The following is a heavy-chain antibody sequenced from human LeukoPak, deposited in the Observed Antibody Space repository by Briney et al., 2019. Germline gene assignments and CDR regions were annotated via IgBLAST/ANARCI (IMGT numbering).Heavy chain of an antibody. CDR2: ISSSSSYI. Sequence: GGSLRLSCAASGFTFSSYSMNWVRQAPGKGLEWVSSISSSSSYIYYADSVKGRFTISRDNSKNTLYLQMNSLRAEDTAVYYCAKGSYYGSGGGLDYWGQGTLVTVSS. CDR3: AKGSYYGSGGGLDY. J-gene: IGHJ4*02. D-gene: IGHD3-10*01. CDR1: GFTFSSYS. V-gene: IGHV3-21*04.